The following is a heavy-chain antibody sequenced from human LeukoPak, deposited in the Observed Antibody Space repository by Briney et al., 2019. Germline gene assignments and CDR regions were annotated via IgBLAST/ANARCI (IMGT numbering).Heavy chain of an antibody. Sequence: PGGSLRLSCAASGFTFSSYAMSWVRQAPGKGLEWVSAISGSGGSTYYADSVKGRFTISRDNSKNTLYLQMNSLRAEDTAVYYCAKTGGYQLISAYYYCYGMDVWGQGTTVTVSS. D-gene: IGHD2-2*01. V-gene: IGHV3-23*01. J-gene: IGHJ6*02. CDR1: GFTFSSYA. CDR3: AKTGGYQLISAYYYCYGMDV. CDR2: ISGSGGST.